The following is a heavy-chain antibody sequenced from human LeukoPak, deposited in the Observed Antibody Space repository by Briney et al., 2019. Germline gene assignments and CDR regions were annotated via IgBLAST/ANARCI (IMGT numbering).Heavy chain of an antibody. V-gene: IGHV1-69*01. Sequence: ASVKVSCKASGGTFSSYAISWVRQAPGQGLAWMGGIIPIFGTAHYAQKFQGRVTITADESTSTAYMELSSLRSEDTAVYYCARDQDDFWSGYYPPDYYYYYMDVWGKGTTVTVSS. D-gene: IGHD3-3*01. CDR3: ARDQDDFWSGYYPPDYYYYYMDV. J-gene: IGHJ6*03. CDR2: IIPIFGTA. CDR1: GGTFSSYA.